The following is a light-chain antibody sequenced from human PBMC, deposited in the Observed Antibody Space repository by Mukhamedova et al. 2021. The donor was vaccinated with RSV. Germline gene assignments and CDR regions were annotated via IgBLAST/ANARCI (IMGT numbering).Light chain of an antibody. Sequence: WYQRRVHGEAPKLLIFDASNLETGVPSRFSASGSGTHFTFTISSLQPEDVATYYCQQYTNWPPLTFGGGTKVELK. CDR3: QQYTNWPPLT. J-gene: IGKJ4*01. CDR2: DAS. V-gene: IGKV1-33*01.